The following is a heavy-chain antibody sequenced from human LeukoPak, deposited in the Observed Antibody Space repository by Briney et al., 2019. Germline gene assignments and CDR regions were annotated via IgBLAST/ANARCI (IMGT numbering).Heavy chain of an antibody. V-gene: IGHV3-23*01. Sequence: GGSLRLSCAASAFTFSSFAMSWVRQAPGKGLEWVSVFSGSGGTTYCADSLKGRFTISRDNSKNTLHLQMNSLRADDTAVYYCAKCPTSSTACYTGDYWGQGTLVTVSS. J-gene: IGHJ4*02. CDR3: AKCPTSSTACYTGDY. D-gene: IGHD2-2*02. CDR1: AFTFSSFA. CDR2: FSGSGGTT.